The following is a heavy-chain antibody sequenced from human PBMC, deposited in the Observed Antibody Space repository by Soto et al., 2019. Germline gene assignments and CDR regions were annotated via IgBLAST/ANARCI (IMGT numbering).Heavy chain of an antibody. J-gene: IGHJ5*02. V-gene: IGHV3-30*04. CDR2: ISKDGMNK. CDR3: ARDMYSSDYFVKWFEP. Sequence: QVRLVESGGGVVQPGRSLRLSCTASGFSFSSYAMYWFRQPPGKGLEWVAVISKDGMNKNYADSVKGRVTVSRDNANYSLDLQLNSLRGEDTAMYYCARDMYSSDYFVKWFEPWGQGTLVTFSS. CDR1: GFSFSSYA. D-gene: IGHD6-19*01.